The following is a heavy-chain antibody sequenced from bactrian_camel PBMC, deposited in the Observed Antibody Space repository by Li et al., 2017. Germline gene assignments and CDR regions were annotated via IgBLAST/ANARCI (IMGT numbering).Heavy chain of an antibody. CDR2: IYTRGLIA. CDR3: AAGSVILPGAPTEYRH. V-gene: IGHV3S6*01. D-gene: IGHD1*01. Sequence: HVQLVESGGGSVEAGGSLRLSCTLSGDRPGNRCVAWFRQRPGNEREGVVGIYTRGLIAYLSDSVKGRFTISRDNAKNTLYLQMNSLKPEDTAMYYCAAGSVILPGAPTEYRHWGQGTQVTVS. CDR1: GDRPGNRC. J-gene: IGHJ4*01.